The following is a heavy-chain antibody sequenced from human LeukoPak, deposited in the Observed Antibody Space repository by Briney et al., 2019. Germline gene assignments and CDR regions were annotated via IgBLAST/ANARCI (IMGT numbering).Heavy chain of an antibody. J-gene: IGHJ4*02. V-gene: IGHV4-59*08. CDR1: GGSISNSY. CDR2: IYYSGTT. CDR3: VRHLGRGSGSIPWYFDY. D-gene: IGHD3-10*01. Sequence: PSETLSLTCTVSGGSISNSYWNWIRQPPGKGLEWIGYIYYSGTTKYNPSLTSRVTISVDTSKNQFSLKLSSVTAADTAVYYCVRHLGRGSGSIPWYFDYWGQGTLATVSS.